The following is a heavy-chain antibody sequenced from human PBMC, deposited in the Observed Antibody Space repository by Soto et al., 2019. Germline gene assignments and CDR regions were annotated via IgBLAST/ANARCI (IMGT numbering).Heavy chain of an antibody. CDR1: GYTFTSSG. V-gene: IGHV1-18*01. CDR2: ISPNSGNI. D-gene: IGHD3-22*01. Sequence: ASVKVSCKASGYTFTSSGMSWVRQAPGQGLEWMGWISPNSGNIKYAQKLQGRVIMTTDTSTSTAYMELRSLRSDDTAVYYCVKDRDSNSWPSRDVWGPGTTVTVSS. CDR3: VKDRDSNSWPSRDV. J-gene: IGHJ6*02.